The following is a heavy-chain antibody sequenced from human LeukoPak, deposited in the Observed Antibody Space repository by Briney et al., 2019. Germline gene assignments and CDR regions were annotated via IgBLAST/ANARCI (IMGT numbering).Heavy chain of an antibody. J-gene: IGHJ4*02. Sequence: ASVKVSCKASGYSFLSYGISWVRQAPGQGLEWMGWVSAYNGNTNYAQKLQGRVTMTTDTSTSTAYMELRSLRSDDTAVYYCARPYYDSSAPPYDYWGQGTLVTVSS. CDR3: ARPYYDSSAPPYDY. CDR2: VSAYNGNT. V-gene: IGHV1-18*01. D-gene: IGHD3-22*01. CDR1: GYSFLSYG.